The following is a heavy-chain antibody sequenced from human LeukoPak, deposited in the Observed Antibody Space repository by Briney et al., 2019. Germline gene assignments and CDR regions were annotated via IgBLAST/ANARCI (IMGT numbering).Heavy chain of an antibody. CDR3: ARTPKSNSDY. Sequence: PGGSLRLSCAASGFTFDSYAMNWVRQAPGKGLEWVSYISSRSINIYYADSVRGRFTISRDDAKNSLYLQMNSLRAEDTAVYYCARTPKSNSDYWGQGTLVTVSP. CDR2: ISSRSINI. V-gene: IGHV3-48*04. J-gene: IGHJ4*02. CDR1: GFTFDSYA.